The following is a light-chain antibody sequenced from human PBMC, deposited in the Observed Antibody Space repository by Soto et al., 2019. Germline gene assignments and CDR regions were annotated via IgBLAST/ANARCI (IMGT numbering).Light chain of an antibody. CDR3: QQSYSTLPYT. CDR1: QSISSY. V-gene: IGKV1-39*01. J-gene: IGKJ2*01. Sequence: DIQMTQSPSSLSASVGDRVTITCRASQSISSYLNWYQQKPGKAPKLLIYAASSLQSGVPSRFSGCRSGTDFTLTISSLQPEDFATYYCQQSYSTLPYTFGQGTKLEIK. CDR2: AAS.